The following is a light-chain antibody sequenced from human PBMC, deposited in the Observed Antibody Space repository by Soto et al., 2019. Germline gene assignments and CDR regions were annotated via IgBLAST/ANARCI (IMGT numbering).Light chain of an antibody. Sequence: EIVMTQSPATLSVSPGERATLSCRASQSVSRKLAWYQQRPGQAPRLLVYDASTRATGIPGRFSGSGSGTDFTLTMTSLQPEYYAVYYCQEYNNWSPMYTFGQGTKLENK. CDR2: DAS. J-gene: IGKJ2*01. CDR3: QEYNNWSPMYT. CDR1: QSVSRK. V-gene: IGKV3-15*01.